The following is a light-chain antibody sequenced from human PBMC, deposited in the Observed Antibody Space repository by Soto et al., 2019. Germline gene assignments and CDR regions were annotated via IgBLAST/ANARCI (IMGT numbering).Light chain of an antibody. CDR3: QQTFIPPVYT. Sequence: DIQMTQSPSSLSASVGDRDTITCRASQTIFNHLNWYQQKPGKAPKLLIYATSSLPSGVPSRFSGSGSGTDFTLTISNLQPEDFATYFCQQTFIPPVYTFGQGTKLDI. J-gene: IGKJ2*01. CDR1: QTIFNH. CDR2: ATS. V-gene: IGKV1-39*01.